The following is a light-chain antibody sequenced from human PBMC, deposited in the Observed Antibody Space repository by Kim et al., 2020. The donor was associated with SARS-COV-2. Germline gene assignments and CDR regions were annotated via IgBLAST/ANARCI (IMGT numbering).Light chain of an antibody. CDR1: NNGSKS. CDR2: YDS. V-gene: IGLV3-21*04. CDR3: QVWDSSSDHVV. Sequence: SYELTQQPSVSVAPGKTARITCGGNNNGSKSVHWYQQKPGQAPVLVIYYDSDRPSGIPERFSGSNSGNTATLTISRVEAGDEADYYCQVWDSSSDHVVFGGGTQLTVL. J-gene: IGLJ2*01.